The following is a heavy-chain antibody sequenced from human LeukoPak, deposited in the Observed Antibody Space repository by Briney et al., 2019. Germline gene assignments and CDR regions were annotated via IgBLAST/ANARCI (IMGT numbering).Heavy chain of an antibody. CDR1: GFTFGDYA. CDR3: ARIYGSGNYFDY. D-gene: IGHD3-10*01. J-gene: IGHJ4*02. Sequence: GGSLRLSCTASGFTFGDYAMNWVRQAPGKGLEWVSYISSGGRTIYYADSVRGRFTISRDDSKNTLFLQMNSLRAEDTAVYYCARIYGSGNYFDYWGQGTLVTVSS. V-gene: IGHV3-48*01. CDR2: ISSGGRTI.